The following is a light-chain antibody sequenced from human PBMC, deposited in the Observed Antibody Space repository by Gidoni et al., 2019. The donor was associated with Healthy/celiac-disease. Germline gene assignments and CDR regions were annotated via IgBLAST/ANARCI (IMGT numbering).Light chain of an antibody. CDR1: QDISNY. Sequence: DLQMTQSPSSLSASVGDRVTITCQASQDISNYLNWYQQKPGKAPKLLIDDASNLETGVPSRFSGSGAGTDFTVTISSLQPEDSATYYCQQYDNLPYTFGQGTKLEIK. CDR2: DAS. CDR3: QQYDNLPYT. V-gene: IGKV1-33*01. J-gene: IGKJ2*01.